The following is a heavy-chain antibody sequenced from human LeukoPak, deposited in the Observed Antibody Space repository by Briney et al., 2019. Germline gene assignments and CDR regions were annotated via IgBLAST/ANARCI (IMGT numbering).Heavy chain of an antibody. CDR3: ARDGELAYCGGDCYSRASLLDY. V-gene: IGHV1-18*01. Sequence: ASVKVSCKASGYTFTSYGISWVRQAPGQGLEWMGWISAYNGNTNYAQKLQGRVTMTTDTSTSAAYMELRSLRSDDTAVYYCARDGELAYCGGDCYSRASLLDYWGQGTLVTVSS. J-gene: IGHJ4*02. D-gene: IGHD2-21*02. CDR1: GYTFTSYG. CDR2: ISAYNGNT.